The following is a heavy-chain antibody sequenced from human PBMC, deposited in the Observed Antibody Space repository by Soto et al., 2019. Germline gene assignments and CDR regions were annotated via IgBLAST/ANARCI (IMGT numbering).Heavy chain of an antibody. CDR1: GFTLRSYG. V-gene: IGHV3-30*18. Sequence: GGSLRLSCVGSGFTLRSYGMHWVRQAPGKGLEWVALISHDGNNKYYAASVKRRFTISRDNSKNTLHLQMNSLRAEDTAVYYCAKAHPVYRTRRYYFDYWGQGTLVTVSS. J-gene: IGHJ4*02. CDR3: AKAHPVYRTRRYYFDY. D-gene: IGHD1-26*01. CDR2: ISHDGNNK.